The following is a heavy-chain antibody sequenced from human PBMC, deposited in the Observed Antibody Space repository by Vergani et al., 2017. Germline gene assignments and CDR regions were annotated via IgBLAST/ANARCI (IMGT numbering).Heavy chain of an antibody. CDR1: GFTFSSSS. Sequence: EVQLVESGGGLVQPGGSLRLSCAASGFTFSSSSLHWVRQAPGKGLEWVSAIRSADTNTYYADSVEGRFTISRDNAKTSLYLQMNSLRVEDTAVYYCAREGVPDAFDMWGQGIVVTVSS. CDR2: IRSADTNT. D-gene: IGHD4/OR15-4a*01. V-gene: IGHV3-48*01. CDR3: AREGVPDAFDM. J-gene: IGHJ3*02.